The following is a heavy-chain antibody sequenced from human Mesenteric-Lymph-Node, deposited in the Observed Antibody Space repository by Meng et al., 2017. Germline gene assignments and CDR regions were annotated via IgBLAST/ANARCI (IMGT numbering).Heavy chain of an antibody. CDR3: ARDQGGWIQLWTPLDY. CDR2: INPNSGGT. Sequence: ASVKVSCKASGYTFTSYDINWVRQAPGQGLEWMGWINPNSGGTNYAQKFQGRVTMTRDTPISTAYMELSRLRSDDTAVYYCARDQGGWIQLWTPLDYWGQGTLVTVSS. D-gene: IGHD5-18*01. V-gene: IGHV1-2*02. CDR1: GYTFTSYD. J-gene: IGHJ4*02.